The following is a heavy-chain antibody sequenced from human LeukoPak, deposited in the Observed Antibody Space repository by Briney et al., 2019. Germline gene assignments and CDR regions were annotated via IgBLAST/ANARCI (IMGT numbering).Heavy chain of an antibody. D-gene: IGHD3-10*01. Sequence: SETLSLTRAVYGGSLSGYYWSWITQPPGKGPEWIGEINHSGSTTYNPSLKSRVTQSVEPSNNQIPLKASPVTISHPAVYYLGRDVNYYGSGSYGWFDPWGQGTLVTVSS. J-gene: IGHJ5*02. CDR3: GRDVNYYGSGSYGWFDP. V-gene: IGHV4-34*01. CDR1: GGSLSGYY. CDR2: INHSGST.